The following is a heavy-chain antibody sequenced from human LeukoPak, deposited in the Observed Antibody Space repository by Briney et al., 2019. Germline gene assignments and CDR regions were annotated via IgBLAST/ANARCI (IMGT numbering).Heavy chain of an antibody. CDR3: ARDHRQQLASGFDP. Sequence: ASVKVSCKASGYTFTSYDIDWVRQATGQGLEWMGWMNPNSGNTGYAQKFQGRVTMTRNTSISTAYMELSSLRSEDTAVYYCARDHRQQLASGFDPWGQGTLVTVSS. V-gene: IGHV1-8*01. J-gene: IGHJ5*02. CDR2: MNPNSGNT. D-gene: IGHD6-13*01. CDR1: GYTFTSYD.